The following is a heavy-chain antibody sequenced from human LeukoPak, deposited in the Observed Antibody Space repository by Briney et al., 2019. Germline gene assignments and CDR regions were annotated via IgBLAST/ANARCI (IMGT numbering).Heavy chain of an antibody. V-gene: IGHV3-7*01. D-gene: IGHD6-13*01. J-gene: IGHJ6*03. CDR2: MNGYGSEI. CDR3: ARDRMTESWYVGSLSYYYMDV. Sequence: PGGSLRLPCAVSGFIFSDFSMSWVRQAPGKGLEWVAKMNGYGSEIFYVDSVKGRFTISRDNAKNSLYLQMNSLRAEDTAVYYCARDRMTESWYVGSLSYYYMDVWGKGTTVTVSS. CDR1: GFIFSDFS.